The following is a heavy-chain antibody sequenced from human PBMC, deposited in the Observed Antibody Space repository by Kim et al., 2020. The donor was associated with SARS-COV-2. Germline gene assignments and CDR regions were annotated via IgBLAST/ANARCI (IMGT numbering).Heavy chain of an antibody. CDR2: ISSKGGST. CDR1: GFTFSSYA. J-gene: IGHJ4*02. Sequence: GGSLRLSCAASGFTFSSYAMHWVRQAPGKGLEYVSGISSKGGSTYYADSVKGRFTISRDNSKNTLYLQMGSLRTEDMAVYYCARGEDTRGYSGYGQFDYWGQGTLVTVSS. D-gene: IGHD5-12*01. V-gene: IGHV3-64*02. CDR3: ARGEDTRGYSGYGQFDY.